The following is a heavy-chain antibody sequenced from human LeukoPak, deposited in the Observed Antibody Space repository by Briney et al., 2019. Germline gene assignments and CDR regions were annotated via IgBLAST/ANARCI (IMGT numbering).Heavy chain of an antibody. D-gene: IGHD2-15*01. CDR1: GGSFSGYD. J-gene: IGHJ3*02. Sequence: SETLSLTCGVYGGSFSGYDWSWIRQPPGKGLEWIGEINHSESTNYSPSLKSRVTISIDTSKNQFSLKVTSVTAADTAVYYCARYVPRAYCSGDSCYSSSIDIWGQGTMVTVSS. CDR3: ARYVPRAYCSGDSCYSSSIDI. CDR2: INHSEST. V-gene: IGHV4-34*01.